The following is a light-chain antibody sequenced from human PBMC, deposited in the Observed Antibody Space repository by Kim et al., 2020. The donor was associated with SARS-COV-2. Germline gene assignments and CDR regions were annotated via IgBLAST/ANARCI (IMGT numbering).Light chain of an antibody. CDR3: LQHNTCPIT. CDR1: QDIRND. Sequence: ASVGDRVTIACPASQDIRNDLGWYQQNPGRAPERLIYGASSLQSGVPSRFSGSGSGTEFTLTISSLQPEDVATYFCLQHNTCPITFGQGTRLEIK. V-gene: IGKV1-17*01. J-gene: IGKJ5*01. CDR2: GAS.